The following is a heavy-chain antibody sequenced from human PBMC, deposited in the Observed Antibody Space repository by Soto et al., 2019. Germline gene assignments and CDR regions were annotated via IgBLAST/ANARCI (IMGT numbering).Heavy chain of an antibody. Sequence: TGGSLRLSCAASGFTFSSYSMNWVRQAPGKGLEWVSSISSSSSYIYYADSVKGRFTISRDNAKNSLYLQMNSLRAEDTAVYYCARDRGANYYDSSGYYTGGNWFDPWGQGTLVTVS. CDR3: ARDRGANYYDSSGYYTGGNWFDP. CDR2: ISSSSSYI. CDR1: GFTFSSYS. J-gene: IGHJ5*02. D-gene: IGHD3-22*01. V-gene: IGHV3-21*01.